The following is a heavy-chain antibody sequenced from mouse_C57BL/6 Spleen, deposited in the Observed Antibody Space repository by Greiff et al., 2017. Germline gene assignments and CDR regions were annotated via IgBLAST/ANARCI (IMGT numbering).Heavy chain of an antibody. V-gene: IGHV1-26*01. CDR1: GYTFTDYY. Sequence: VQLKQSGPELVKPGASVKISCKASGYTFTDYYMNWVKQSHGKSLEWIGDINPNNGGTSYNQKFKGKATVTVDKSSSTAYMELRNLTSEASAVYYCARTREYYAMYYWGQGTSVTVSS. J-gene: IGHJ4*01. CDR3: ARTREYYAMYY. CDR2: INPNNGGT.